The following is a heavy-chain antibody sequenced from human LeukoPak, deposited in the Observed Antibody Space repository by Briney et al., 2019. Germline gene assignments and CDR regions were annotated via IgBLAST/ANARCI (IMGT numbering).Heavy chain of an antibody. D-gene: IGHD3-3*01. V-gene: IGHV4-34*01. Sequence: SETLSPTCAVYGGSLSGYYWSWIRQPPGKGLEWIGEINHSGSTNYNPSLKSRVTIPVDTSKNQFSLKLSSVTAADTAVYYCARHQGTIFGVVTDPANWFDPWGQGTLVTVSS. CDR3: ARHQGTIFGVVTDPANWFDP. CDR2: INHSGST. CDR1: GGSLSGYY. J-gene: IGHJ5*02.